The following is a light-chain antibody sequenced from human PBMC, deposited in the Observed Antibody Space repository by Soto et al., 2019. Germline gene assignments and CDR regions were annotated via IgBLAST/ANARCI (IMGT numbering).Light chain of an antibody. CDR2: CAS. Sequence: EIMMTQSPATLSVSPGESATLSCRASQSVSSTLAWYQQKPGQAPRLLIYCASTRATGIPARFSGSGSGTEFTLTISSLQSEDFAVYYCQQYNNWPRTFGQGTKVEIK. J-gene: IGKJ1*01. CDR1: QSVSST. V-gene: IGKV3-15*01. CDR3: QQYNNWPRT.